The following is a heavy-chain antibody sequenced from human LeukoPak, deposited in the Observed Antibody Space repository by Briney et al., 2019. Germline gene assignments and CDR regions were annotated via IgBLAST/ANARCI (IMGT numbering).Heavy chain of an antibody. CDR3: ARGWYASGSYSPPGE. CDR2: IWYDGSNK. J-gene: IGHJ4*02. D-gene: IGHD3-10*01. CDR1: GFTFSSYG. Sequence: PGGSLRLSCAASGFTFSSYGMHWVRQAPGKGLEWVAVIWYDGSNKYYADSVKGRFTISRDNSKNTLYLQMNSLRAEDTAVYYCARGWYASGSYSPPGEWGQGTLVTVSS. V-gene: IGHV3-33*01.